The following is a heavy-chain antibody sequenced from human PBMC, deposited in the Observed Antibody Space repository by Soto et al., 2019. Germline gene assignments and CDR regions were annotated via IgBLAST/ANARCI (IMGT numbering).Heavy chain of an antibody. Sequence: GASVKVSCKASGYTFTSYAMHWVRQAPGQRLEWMGWINAGNGNTKYSQKFQGRVTITRDTSASTAYLQWSSLKASDTAMYYCARRQYCISTSCPLVFDYWGQGTLVTVSS. CDR1: GYTFTSYA. CDR2: INAGNGNT. CDR3: ARRQYCISTSCPLVFDY. V-gene: IGHV1-3*01. J-gene: IGHJ4*02. D-gene: IGHD2-2*01.